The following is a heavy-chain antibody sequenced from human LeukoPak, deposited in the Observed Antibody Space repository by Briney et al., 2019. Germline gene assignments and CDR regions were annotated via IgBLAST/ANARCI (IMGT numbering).Heavy chain of an antibody. V-gene: IGHV4-59*01. CDR1: GGSISSYY. CDR2: IYYSGST. J-gene: IGHJ6*03. CDR3: AREGTDSGVTIFGVVNAYYYYYYMDV. Sequence: SETLSLTCTVSGGSISSYYWSWIRQPPGKGLEWIGYIYYSGSTNYNPSLKSRVTISVDTSKNQFSLKLSSVTAADTAVYYCAREGTDSGVTIFGVVNAYYYYYYMDVWGKGTTVTVSS. D-gene: IGHD3-3*01.